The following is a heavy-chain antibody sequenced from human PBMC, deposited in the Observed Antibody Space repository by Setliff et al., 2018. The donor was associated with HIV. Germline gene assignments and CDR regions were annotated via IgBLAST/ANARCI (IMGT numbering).Heavy chain of an antibody. CDR2: TPYSGST. J-gene: IGHJ5*02. D-gene: IGHD3-22*01. CDR1: GDSIVFDDSPRSYH. CDR3: ACRVYYYDSSGYLREEGFDP. Sequence: PSETLSLTCRLSGDSIVFDDSPRSYHCSWIRQPPGKGLEWIGSTPYSGSTYYNPSLKRPVTFSVNTSKNQFSLKLSSVTAADAAVYYCACRVYYYDSSGYLREEGFDPWGQGTLVTVSS. V-gene: IGHV4-39*01.